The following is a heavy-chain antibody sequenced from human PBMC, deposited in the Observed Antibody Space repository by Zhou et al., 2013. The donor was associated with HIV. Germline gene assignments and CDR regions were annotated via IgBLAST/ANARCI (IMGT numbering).Heavy chain of an antibody. J-gene: IGHJ3*02. CDR1: GYSISSGYQ. D-gene: IGHD2-2*01. V-gene: IGHV4-38-2*01. Sequence: VQLQESGPGLVKPSETLSLTCAVSGYSISSGYQWGWIRQPPGKGLEWIGNINHSGRTSYNPSLKSRVTISGGTSKNQFSLKLSSVTAADTAVYYCARLYCTTTSCYSDAFDIWGRGTRVNRLF. CDR3: ARLYCTTTSCYSDAFDI. CDR2: INHSGRT.